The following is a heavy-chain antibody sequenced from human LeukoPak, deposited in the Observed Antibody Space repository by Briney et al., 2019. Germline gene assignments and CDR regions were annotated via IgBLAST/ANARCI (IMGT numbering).Heavy chain of an antibody. Sequence: ASVKVSCKASGYILSSYNMHWVRQAPGQGLEWLGIINPSGGDTKYAQKFQGRVTLTRDKSTSTVYMELSGLTSDDTAVYYCARTYCAEDCSIRYFDYWGQGTLVTVSS. J-gene: IGHJ4*02. CDR3: ARTYCAEDCSIRYFDY. V-gene: IGHV1-46*01. CDR1: GYILSSYN. CDR2: INPSGGDT. D-gene: IGHD2-21*02.